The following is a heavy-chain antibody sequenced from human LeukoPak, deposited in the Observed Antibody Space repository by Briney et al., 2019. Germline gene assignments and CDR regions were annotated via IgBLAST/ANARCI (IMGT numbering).Heavy chain of an antibody. CDR1: DFTLSNYA. Sequence: GGSLRLSCAASDFTLSNYAMSWFRQAPGKGLEWVSSISGNGYNTYYAASVKDRFTISGDSSTNTLTLQMHRLRAEDTAVYYCAKGVRLWFAFYSDYWGQGTLVTVSS. V-gene: IGHV3-23*01. J-gene: IGHJ4*02. CDR2: ISGNGYNT. D-gene: IGHD3-10*01. CDR3: AKGVRLWFAFYSDY.